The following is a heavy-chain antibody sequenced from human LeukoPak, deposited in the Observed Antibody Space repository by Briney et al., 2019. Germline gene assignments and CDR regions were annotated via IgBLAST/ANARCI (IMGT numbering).Heavy chain of an antibody. D-gene: IGHD5-18*01. V-gene: IGHV4-59*01. CDR2: IYYSGST. Sequence: SETLSLTCTVSGGSISSYYWSLIRQPPGKGLEWIGYIYYSGSTNYNPSLKSRVTISVDTSKNQFSLKLSSVTAADTAVYYCARGRDSYGYYFDYWGQGTLVTVSS. CDR3: ARGRDSYGYYFDY. J-gene: IGHJ4*02. CDR1: GGSISSYY.